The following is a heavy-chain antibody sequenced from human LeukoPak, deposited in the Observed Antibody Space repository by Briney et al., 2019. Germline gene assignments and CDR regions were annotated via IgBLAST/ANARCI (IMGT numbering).Heavy chain of an antibody. CDR1: GYTFTNYY. J-gene: IGHJ4*02. CDR3: AREGIVGATNYFDY. CDR2: INPSGGGT. Sequence: ASVKVSCKASGYTFTNYYMHWVRQAPGQGLEWMGIINPSGGGTTYAQKFQGRVTMTRDTSTSTVYMELSGLTSEDTAAYYCAREGIVGATNYFDYWGQGTLVTVSS. D-gene: IGHD1-26*01. V-gene: IGHV1-46*01.